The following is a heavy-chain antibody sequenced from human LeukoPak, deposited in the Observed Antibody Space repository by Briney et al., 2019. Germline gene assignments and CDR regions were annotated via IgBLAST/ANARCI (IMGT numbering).Heavy chain of an antibody. J-gene: IGHJ4*02. CDR2: ISGSGGST. V-gene: IGHV3-23*01. Sequence: GGSLRLSCAASGFTFSSYAMSWVRQAPGKGLEWVSAISGSGGSTYYADSVKGRFTISRDNSKNTLYLQMNSLRAEDTAVYYCAKGRPTVVTPGKYYFDYWGQGTLVTVSS. D-gene: IGHD4-23*01. CDR1: GFTFSSYA. CDR3: AKGRPTVVTPGKYYFDY.